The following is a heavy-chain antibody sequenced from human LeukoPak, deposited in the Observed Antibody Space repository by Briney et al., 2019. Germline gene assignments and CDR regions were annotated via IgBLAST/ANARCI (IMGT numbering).Heavy chain of an antibody. J-gene: IGHJ6*02. Sequence: GGSLRLSCAASGFTFSSYAMSWVRQAPGKGLEWVSAISSNGGSTYYANSVKGRFTISRDNSKNTLYLQMGSLRAEDMAVYYCARDYYDSSGYYYRYYYYGMDVWGQGTTVTVSS. V-gene: IGHV3-64*01. D-gene: IGHD3-22*01. CDR2: ISSNGGST. CDR3: ARDYYDSSGYYYRYYYYGMDV. CDR1: GFTFSSYA.